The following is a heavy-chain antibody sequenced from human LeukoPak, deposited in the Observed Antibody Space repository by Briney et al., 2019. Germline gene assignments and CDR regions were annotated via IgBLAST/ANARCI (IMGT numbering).Heavy chain of an antibody. CDR3: ARGRDGYNYHFDY. D-gene: IGHD5-24*01. Sequence: SETLSLTCTVSGGSISSGGYYWSWIPQHPGRGLEWIGYIYYSGSTYYNPSLKSRVTISVDTSKNQFSLKLSSVTAADTAVYYCARGRDGYNYHFDYWGQGTLVTVSS. V-gene: IGHV4-31*03. J-gene: IGHJ4*02. CDR1: GGSISSGGYY. CDR2: IYYSGST.